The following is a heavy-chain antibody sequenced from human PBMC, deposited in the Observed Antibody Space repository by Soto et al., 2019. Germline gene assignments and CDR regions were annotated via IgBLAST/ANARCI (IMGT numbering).Heavy chain of an antibody. Sequence: ASVRVSCKASGYTFTSYAMHWVRQAPGQRLEWMGWINAGNGNTKYSQKFQGRVTITRDTSASTAYMELSSLRSEDTAVYYCARGLGLYYFDYWGQGTLVTVSS. CDR2: INAGNGNT. CDR1: GYTFTSYA. D-gene: IGHD1-26*01. J-gene: IGHJ4*02. V-gene: IGHV1-3*01. CDR3: ARGLGLYYFDY.